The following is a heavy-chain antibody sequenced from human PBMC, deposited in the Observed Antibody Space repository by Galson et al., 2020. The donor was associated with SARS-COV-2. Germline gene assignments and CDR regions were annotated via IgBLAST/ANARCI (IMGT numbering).Heavy chain of an antibody. Sequence: TLSLTCPVSGGSISSGGYYWSWIRQHPGKGLEWIGYIYYSGSTYYNPSLKSRVTISVDTSKNQFSLKLSSVTAADTAVYYCARAFEAYGMDVWGQGTTVTVSS. J-gene: IGHJ6*02. CDR1: GGSISSGGYY. CDR2: IYYSGST. V-gene: IGHV4-31*03. CDR3: ARAFEAYGMDV.